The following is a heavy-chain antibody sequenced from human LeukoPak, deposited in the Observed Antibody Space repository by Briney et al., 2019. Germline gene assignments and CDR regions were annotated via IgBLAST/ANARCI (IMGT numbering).Heavy chain of an antibody. CDR2: INAGNGNT. CDR3: AASPGTYWYFDL. CDR1: GYTFTSYA. V-gene: IGHV1-3*01. J-gene: IGHJ2*01. Sequence: GASVKVSCKASGYTFTSYAMHWVRQAPGQRLEWIGWINAGNGNTKYSQKFQGRVTITRDTSASTAYMELSSLRSEDTAVYYCAASPGTYWYFDLWGRGTLVTVSS.